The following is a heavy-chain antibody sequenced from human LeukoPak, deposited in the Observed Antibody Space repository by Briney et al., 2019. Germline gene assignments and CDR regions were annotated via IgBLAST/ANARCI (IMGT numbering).Heavy chain of an antibody. CDR2: IYTSGST. J-gene: IGHJ5*02. Sequence: SETLSLTCTVSGGSISSYYWSWIRQPAGKGLEWIGRIYTSGSTNYNPSLKSRVTISVDTSKNQFSLKRSSVTAADTAVYSCARWVAYSSSSVWFDPWGQGTLVTVSS. CDR3: ARWVAYSSSSVWFDP. V-gene: IGHV4-4*07. CDR1: GGSISSYY. D-gene: IGHD6-6*01.